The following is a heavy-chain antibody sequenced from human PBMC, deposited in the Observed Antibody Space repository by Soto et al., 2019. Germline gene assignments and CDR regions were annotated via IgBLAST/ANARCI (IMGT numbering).Heavy chain of an antibody. D-gene: IGHD3-9*01. CDR2: ISGSVGST. CDR1: GVRFSSYA. CDR3: AKDRSVDTAIVGYFDWLSDYYYYIDV. V-gene: IGHV3-23*01. J-gene: IGHJ6*03. Sequence: GGSMRLSCSASGVRFSSYAMSWVLQAPGKGLEWVSAISGSVGSTYYADSGKGRFTISRDNSKNPLYLQMNSLRAEDTAVYYCAKDRSVDTAIVGYFDWLSDYYYYIDVWGKGTTVTVSS.